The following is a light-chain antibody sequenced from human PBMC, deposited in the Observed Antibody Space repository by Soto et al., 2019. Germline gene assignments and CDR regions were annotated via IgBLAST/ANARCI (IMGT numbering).Light chain of an antibody. CDR2: LAS. CDR3: QQYGSTPST. CDR1: ETISNNY. V-gene: IGKV3-20*01. Sequence: EIVLTQSPGTLSLSPGETATLSCRASETISNNYVAWYQQRPGQAPRLLIYLASNRAAGIPDRFSGSGSGADFTLTINRLEPEDFAVYLCQQYGSTPSTFGQGTKVEIK. J-gene: IGKJ1*01.